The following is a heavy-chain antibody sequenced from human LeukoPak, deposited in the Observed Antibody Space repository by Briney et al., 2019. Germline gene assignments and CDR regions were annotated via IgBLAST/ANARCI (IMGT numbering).Heavy chain of an antibody. CDR1: GFTFDDYG. Sequence: GGSLRLSCAASGFTFDDYGMSWVRQAPGKGLEWVSGINWNGGSTGYADSVKGRFTISRDNAKNSLYLQMNSLRAEDTALYYGASQNSRIDDAFDIWGQGTMVTVSS. D-gene: IGHD2-15*01. CDR2: INWNGGST. V-gene: IGHV3-20*04. CDR3: ASQNSRIDDAFDI. J-gene: IGHJ3*02.